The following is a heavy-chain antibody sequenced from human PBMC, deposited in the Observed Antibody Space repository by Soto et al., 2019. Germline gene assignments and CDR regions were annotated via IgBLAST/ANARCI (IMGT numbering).Heavy chain of an antibody. CDR1: GDSVSRDITS. D-gene: IGHD6-13*01. V-gene: IGHV6-1*01. CDR2: TYYRSKWFH. J-gene: IGHJ3*01. CDR3: ARGNALDV. Sequence: QGQLQQSGPGLVKPSQTRSLTCDISGDSVSRDITSWNWIRQSPSRVLEWLGRTYYRSKWFHDYPAAVKSRITVNTDTSKTQVSLQLNSMTPEDTAVYYCARGNALDVRGQGPVVTVSS.